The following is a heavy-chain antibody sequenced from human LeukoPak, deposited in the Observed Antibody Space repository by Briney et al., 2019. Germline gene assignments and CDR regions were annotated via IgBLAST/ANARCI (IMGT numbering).Heavy chain of an antibody. Sequence: SETLSLTCTVSGGSISSYYWSWIRQPPGKGLEWIGYIYYSGSTNYNPSLKSRVTISVDTSKNQFSLKLSSVTAADTAVYYCARVRYCSSTSCYDNYYGMDVWGQGTTVTVSS. CDR2: IYYSGST. V-gene: IGHV4-59*12. D-gene: IGHD2-2*01. J-gene: IGHJ6*02. CDR3: ARVRYCSSTSCYDNYYGMDV. CDR1: GGSISSYY.